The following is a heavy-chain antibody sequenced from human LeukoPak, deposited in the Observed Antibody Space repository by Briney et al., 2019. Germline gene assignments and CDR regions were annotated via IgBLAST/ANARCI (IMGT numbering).Heavy chain of an antibody. D-gene: IGHD6-13*01. CDR2: MDPNSGNT. CDR3: ARGGRDSSSWYNWFDP. V-gene: IGHV1-8*01. Sequence: ASVKVSCKASGYTFTSYDINWVRQATGQGLEWMGWMDPNSGNTGYAQKFQGRVTMTRNTSISTAYMELSSLRSEDTAVYYCARGGRDSSSWYNWFDPWGQGTLVTVSS. J-gene: IGHJ5*02. CDR1: GYTFTSYD.